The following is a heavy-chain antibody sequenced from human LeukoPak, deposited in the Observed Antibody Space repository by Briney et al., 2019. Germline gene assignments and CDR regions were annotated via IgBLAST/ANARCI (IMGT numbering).Heavy chain of an antibody. J-gene: IGHJ5*02. CDR2: ISHSGTS. CDR3: ASGQGWLTDH. CDR1: GESFSGSY. D-gene: IGHD5-12*01. V-gene: IGHV4-34*01. Sequence: SETLSLTCAVYGESFSGSYGNWFRQPPGKGLVWIGEISHSGTSNYNPSLKSRVTISLDTSKNQFFLQLSSVTAADTAVYHCASGQGWLTDHWGRGTLVAVSS.